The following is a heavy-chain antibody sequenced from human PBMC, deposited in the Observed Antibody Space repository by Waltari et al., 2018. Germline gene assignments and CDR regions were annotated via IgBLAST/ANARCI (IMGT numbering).Heavy chain of an antibody. CDR1: GYSISSGYY. D-gene: IGHD1-26*01. V-gene: IGHV4-38-2*01. CDR3: ARLPPLLPDIVGATTRWFDP. J-gene: IGHJ5*02. Sequence: QVQLQESGPGLVKPSETLSLTCAVSGYSISSGYYWGWIRQPPGKGLAWIGSIYHSGSTYYNPSLKSRVTISVDPSKNQFSLKLSSVTAADTAVYYCARLPPLLPDIVGATTRWFDPWGQGTLVTVSS. CDR2: IYHSGST.